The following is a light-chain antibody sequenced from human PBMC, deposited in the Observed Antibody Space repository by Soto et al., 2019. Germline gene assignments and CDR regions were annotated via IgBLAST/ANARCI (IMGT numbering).Light chain of an antibody. Sequence: QAVLTQPPSVSAAPGQKVTISCSGSSSNIGNNYVSWYQQLPGTAPKLLIYENNKRPSGIPDRFSGSKSGTLATLGITGLQIGDEADYYCGTWDGSLSAGVFGGGTKVTVL. CDR1: SSNIGNNY. CDR3: GTWDGSLSAGV. J-gene: IGLJ2*01. V-gene: IGLV1-51*01. CDR2: ENN.